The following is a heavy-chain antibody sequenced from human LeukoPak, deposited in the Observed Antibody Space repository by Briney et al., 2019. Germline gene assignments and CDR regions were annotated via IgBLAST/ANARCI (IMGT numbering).Heavy chain of an antibody. CDR1: GGSISSSSYY. J-gene: IGHJ5*02. V-gene: IGHV4-39*01. Sequence: PSETLSLTCTVSGGSISSSSYYWGWIRQPPGKGLEWIGSVSNSGSKHYNPSLKSRVTVFVDTSKNQFSLRLSSVTAADTAVYYCARIITYYDFSCWFDPWGQGTLVTVSS. CDR3: ARIITYYDFSCWFDP. D-gene: IGHD3-3*01. CDR2: VSNSGSK.